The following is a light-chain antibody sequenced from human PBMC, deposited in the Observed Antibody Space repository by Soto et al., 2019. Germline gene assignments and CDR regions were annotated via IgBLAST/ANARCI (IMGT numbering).Light chain of an antibody. J-gene: IGKJ5*01. CDR3: QHLNGYPVT. Sequence: DIQLTQSPSFLSASVGDRVTITCRASQGLNSYLAWYQQKPGKAPKLLIYAASTLQSGVPSRFSGSGSGTEFTLTISSLQPEDFATYYCQHLNGYPVTFGQGTRLDIK. V-gene: IGKV1-9*01. CDR2: AAS. CDR1: QGLNSY.